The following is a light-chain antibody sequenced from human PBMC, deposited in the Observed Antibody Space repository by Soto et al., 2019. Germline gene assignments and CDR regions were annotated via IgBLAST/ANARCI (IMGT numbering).Light chain of an antibody. CDR2: KAS. V-gene: IGKV2-28*01. CDR3: QHYNSYSEA. Sequence: DIVMTQSPLSLSVTPGEPASISCRSSQSLLHSNGYNYLDWYLQKPGQSPQLVIYKASSLETGVPSRFSGSGSGTEFTLTISSLQPDDFATYYCQHYNSYSEAFGQGTKVDIK. CDR1: QSLLHSNGYNY. J-gene: IGKJ1*01.